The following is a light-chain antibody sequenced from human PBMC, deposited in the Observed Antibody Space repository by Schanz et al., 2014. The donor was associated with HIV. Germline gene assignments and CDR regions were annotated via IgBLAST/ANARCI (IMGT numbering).Light chain of an antibody. V-gene: IGLV1-40*01. Sequence: QSVLAQPPSVSGAPGQRVTISCSGSSSNIGNNYVSWYQQLPGTAPTLLIFDNTNRPSGVPARFSGSKSGSSASLAISGLQADDEADYFCQSFDSSLNGVVFGGGTKVTVL. CDR2: DNT. J-gene: IGLJ3*02. CDR1: SSNIGNNY. CDR3: QSFDSSLNGVV.